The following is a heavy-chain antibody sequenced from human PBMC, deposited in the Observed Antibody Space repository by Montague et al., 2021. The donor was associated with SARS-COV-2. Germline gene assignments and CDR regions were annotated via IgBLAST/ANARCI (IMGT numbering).Heavy chain of an antibody. V-gene: IGHV4-30-2*01. CDR2: IYHSGST. CDR3: ARGSMVRGGKVYYGVDV. D-gene: IGHD3-10*01. J-gene: IGHJ6*02. CDR1: GGSISSGGYS. Sequence: TPSLTCAVSGGSISSGGYSWNWIRQPPGKGLEWIGYIYHSGSTYYXPSLKSRVTISLDSSKNQFSLNLTSVTAADTAVYYCARGSMVRGGKVYYGVDVWGQGTTVTVSS.